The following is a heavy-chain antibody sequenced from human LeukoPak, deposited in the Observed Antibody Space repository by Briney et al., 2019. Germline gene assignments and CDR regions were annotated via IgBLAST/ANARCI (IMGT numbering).Heavy chain of an antibody. Sequence: SETLSLTCTVSDGSISSYYGSWIRQPPGKGLEWIGYIYTSGSTNYDPSLKSRVTISVDTSKNQFSLKLSSVTAADTAVYYCARGGNSGVYYYYYMDVWGKGTTVTVSS. CDR3: ARGGNSGVYYYYYMDV. J-gene: IGHJ6*03. D-gene: IGHD4-23*01. CDR1: DGSISSYY. CDR2: IYTSGST. V-gene: IGHV4-4*09.